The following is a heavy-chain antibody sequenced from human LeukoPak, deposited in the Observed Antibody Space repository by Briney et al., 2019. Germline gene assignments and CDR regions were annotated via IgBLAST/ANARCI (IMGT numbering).Heavy chain of an antibody. D-gene: IGHD3-3*01. Sequence: GASVKVSCKASAYTFTGYYMQWVRQAPGQGLEWMGWINPNSGGTNYAQKFQGRVTMTRDTSISTAYMELSRLRSDDTAVYYCARAPPYYDFWSGYYSNIHYWGQGTLVTVSS. CDR1: AYTFTGYY. V-gene: IGHV1-2*02. CDR2: INPNSGGT. CDR3: ARAPPYYDFWSGYYSNIHY. J-gene: IGHJ4*02.